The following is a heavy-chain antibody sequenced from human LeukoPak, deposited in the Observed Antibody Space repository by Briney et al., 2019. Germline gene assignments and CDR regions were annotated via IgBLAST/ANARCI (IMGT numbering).Heavy chain of an antibody. CDR1: GFTFSSSA. CDR3: AKLLRGVVVPYFDS. J-gene: IGHJ4*02. Sequence: GGSLRLSCAASGFTFSSSAMSWVRQAPGKGLKWVSAISGNGDRTHYAASVKGRFAVSRDTSTNTLFLQLNSLRAEDTAIYYCAKLLRGVVVPYFDSWGQGTLVTVSS. D-gene: IGHD3-10*01. CDR2: ISGNGDRT. V-gene: IGHV3-23*01.